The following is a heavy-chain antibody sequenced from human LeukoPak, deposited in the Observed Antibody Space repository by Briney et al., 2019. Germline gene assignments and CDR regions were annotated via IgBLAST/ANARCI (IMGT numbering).Heavy chain of an antibody. CDR2: INPSGGST. Sequence: GASVKVSCKASGYTFTSYYMHWVRQAPGQGLEWMGIINPSGGSTSYAQKFQGRVTITADKSTSTAYMELSSLRSEDTAVYYCARGNTVTTDYYYYYMDVWGKGTTVTVSS. CDR1: GYTFTSYY. D-gene: IGHD4-17*01. V-gene: IGHV1-46*01. J-gene: IGHJ6*03. CDR3: ARGNTVTTDYYYYYMDV.